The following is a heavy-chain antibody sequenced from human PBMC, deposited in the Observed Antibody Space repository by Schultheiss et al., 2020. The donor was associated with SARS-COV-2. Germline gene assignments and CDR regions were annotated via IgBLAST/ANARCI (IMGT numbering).Heavy chain of an antibody. CDR1: GGSISSYY. D-gene: IGHD3-16*02. V-gene: IGHV4-59*08. CDR3: ARSRKGMYRLSSREDNWFDP. CDR2: IYYSGST. Sequence: SETLSLTCTVSGGSISSYYWSWIRQPPGKGLEWIGYIYYSGSTYYNPSLKSRVTISVDTSKNQFSLKLSSVTAADTAVYYCARSRKGMYRLSSREDNWFDPWGQGTLVTVSS. J-gene: IGHJ5*02.